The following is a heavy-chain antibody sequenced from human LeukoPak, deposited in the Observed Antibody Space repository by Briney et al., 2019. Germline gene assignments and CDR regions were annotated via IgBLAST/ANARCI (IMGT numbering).Heavy chain of an antibody. CDR1: EFSVSHSY. CDR3: VSFYETY. J-gene: IGHJ4*02. D-gene: IGHD2/OR15-2a*01. CDR2: ICSDDTT. Sequence: GGSLRLSCAASEFSVSHSYMSWVRQAPGKGLEWVSRICSDDTTYYAESVKGRFTISKDNAKNTVYLQMNNLRAEDTAVYYCVSFYETYWGRGTLVTVSS. V-gene: IGHV3-66*01.